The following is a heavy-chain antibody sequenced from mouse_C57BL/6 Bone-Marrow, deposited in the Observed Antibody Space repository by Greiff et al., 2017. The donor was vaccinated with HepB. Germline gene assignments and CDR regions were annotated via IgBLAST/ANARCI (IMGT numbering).Heavy chain of an antibody. Sequence: QVQLQQSGPELVKPGASVKISCKASGYAFSSSWMNWVKQRPGKGLEWIGRIYPGDGDTNYNGKFKGKATLTADKSSSTAYMQLRSRTSEDSAVYFGASPPYYYGSSYDWYFDVWGTGTTVTVSS. CDR1: GYAFSSSW. CDR3: ASPPYYYGSSYDWYFDV. V-gene: IGHV1-82*01. J-gene: IGHJ1*03. D-gene: IGHD1-1*01. CDR2: IYPGDGDT.